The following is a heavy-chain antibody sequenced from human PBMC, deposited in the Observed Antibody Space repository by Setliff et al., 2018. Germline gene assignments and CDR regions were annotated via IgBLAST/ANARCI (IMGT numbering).Heavy chain of an antibody. CDR1: GYTFTYFG. V-gene: IGHV1-18*01. CDR2: ISPYNGQT. D-gene: IGHD3-9*01. J-gene: IGHJ6*02. CDR3: AKEPAVSLTEAVRRTYYDYAMDA. Sequence: SCKASGYTFTYFGLSWVRQAPGQGLEWMGWISPYNGQTTYAQRFQGRITMTTDTSTDTAYMELRNLRSDDTAIYFCAKEPAVSLTEAVRRTYYDYAMDAWGQGTTVTVSS.